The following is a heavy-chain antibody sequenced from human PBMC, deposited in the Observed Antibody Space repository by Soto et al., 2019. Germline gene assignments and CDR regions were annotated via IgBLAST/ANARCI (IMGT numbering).Heavy chain of an antibody. CDR3: AAHLYCGNDCYHAAYDT. D-gene: IGHD2-21*02. CDR1: GFTFSLFA. V-gene: IGHV3-30*04. Sequence: EQLVESGGGVVQPGESLRLTCAGSGFTFSLFAMNWVRQAPGKGLEWVTGISYDGSNIYYTDSVSGRFTISRDNSRSTVYLQMNNLRPEETAVYYCAAHLYCGNDCYHAAYDTWGHGTSVTVSS. CDR2: ISYDGSNI. J-gene: IGHJ6*02.